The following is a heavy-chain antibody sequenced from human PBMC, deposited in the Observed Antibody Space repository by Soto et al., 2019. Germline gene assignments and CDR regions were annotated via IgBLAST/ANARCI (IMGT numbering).Heavy chain of an antibody. CDR2: ISAYNGNT. J-gene: IGHJ4*02. D-gene: IGHD3-10*01. CDR1: GCTFTSYG. V-gene: IGHV1-18*01. Sequence: ASVKVSCKASGCTFTSYGISWVRQAPGQGLEWMGWISAYNGNTNYAQKLQGRVTMTTDTSTSTAYMELRSLRSDDTAVYYCARDTRLRLPSSRGSGSYNYWGQGTLVTVSS. CDR3: ARDTRLRLPSSRGSGSYNY.